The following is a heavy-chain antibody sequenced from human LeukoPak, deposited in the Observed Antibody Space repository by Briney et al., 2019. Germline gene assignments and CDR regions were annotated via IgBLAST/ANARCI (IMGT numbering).Heavy chain of an antibody. CDR3: ATVSPTIVVVPAYYYMDV. CDR2: FDPEDGET. CDR1: GYTLTELS. D-gene: IGHD2-2*01. Sequence: ASVKVSCKVSGYTLTELSMHWVRQAPGKGLEWMGGFDPEDGETIYAQKFQGRVTMTEDTSTDTAYMELSSLRSEDTAVYYCATVSPTIVVVPAYYYMDVWGKGTTVTVSS. J-gene: IGHJ6*03. V-gene: IGHV1-24*01.